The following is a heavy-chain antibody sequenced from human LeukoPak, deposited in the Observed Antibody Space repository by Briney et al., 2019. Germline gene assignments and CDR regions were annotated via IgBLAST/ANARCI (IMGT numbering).Heavy chain of an antibody. CDR1: GYTFTGYY. J-gene: IGHJ4*02. Sequence: ASVKVSCKASGYTFTGYYIHWVRQAPGQGLEWMGWINPNSGGTSYAQRFQGRVTMTRDTSISTSYMELSRLRSDDTAVYYCARDRGYYGDPAFDYWGQGTLVTVSS. CDR3: ARDRGYYGDPAFDY. CDR2: INPNSGGT. V-gene: IGHV1-2*02. D-gene: IGHD4-17*01.